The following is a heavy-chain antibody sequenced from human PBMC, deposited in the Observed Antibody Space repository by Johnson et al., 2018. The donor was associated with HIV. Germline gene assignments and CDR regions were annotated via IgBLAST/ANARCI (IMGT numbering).Heavy chain of an antibody. D-gene: IGHD1-7*01. J-gene: IGHJ3*02. CDR2: IYSDGGT. CDR3: ARDRIPYNWNYEGDAFDI. CDR1: GFTVSSNY. V-gene: IGHV3-66*01. Sequence: EVQLVESGGGLVHPGGSLRLSCAASGFTVSSNYMNWVRQAPGKGLEWVSVIYSDGGTYYADSVQGRFTLSRDNSQNTLYLQMNSLRAEDTAVYYCARDRIPYNWNYEGDAFDIWGQGTMVTVSS.